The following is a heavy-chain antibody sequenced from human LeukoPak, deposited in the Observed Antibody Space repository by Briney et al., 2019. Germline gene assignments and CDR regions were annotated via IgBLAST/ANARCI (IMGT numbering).Heavy chain of an antibody. V-gene: IGHV4-34*01. CDR2: INHSGNT. Sequence: AETLSLTCAVYGGSFSGYYWSWIRQPPGKGLEWNGEINHSGNTNYNPSLKSRVTISVDTSKNQFSLKLSSVSAADTAVYYCARGHVVVAATPRYDYWGRGTVVTVSS. CDR1: GGSFSGYY. CDR3: ARGHVVVAATPRYDY. J-gene: IGHJ4*02. D-gene: IGHD2-15*01.